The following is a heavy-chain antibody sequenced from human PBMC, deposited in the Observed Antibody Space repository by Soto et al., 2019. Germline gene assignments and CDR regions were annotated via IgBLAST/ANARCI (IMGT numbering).Heavy chain of an antibody. V-gene: IGHV4-59*12. D-gene: IGHD6-13*01. Sequence: SETLSLTCTVSGGSINTYYWSWIRQPPGKGLEWIGYISDTGTATYNPTLQSRVTISVDTSRNEFSVNLISVTAADTALYYCARVNSYGSSWSHDYWGQGALVTVSS. CDR2: ISDTGTA. CDR1: GGSINTYY. J-gene: IGHJ4*02. CDR3: ARVNSYGSSWSHDY.